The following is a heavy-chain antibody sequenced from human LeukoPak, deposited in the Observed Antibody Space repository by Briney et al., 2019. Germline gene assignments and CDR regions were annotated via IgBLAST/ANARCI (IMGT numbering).Heavy chain of an antibody. D-gene: IGHD3-16*02. Sequence: SETLSLTCTVSGGSMSSYYWSWIRQPPGKGLEWIGYIYYSGSTNYNPSLKSRVTISVDTSKNQFSLKLSSVTAADTAVYYCASAPLGELSIDYWGQGTLVTVSS. CDR1: GGSMSSYY. CDR2: IYYSGST. V-gene: IGHV4-59*01. J-gene: IGHJ4*02. CDR3: ASAPLGELSIDY.